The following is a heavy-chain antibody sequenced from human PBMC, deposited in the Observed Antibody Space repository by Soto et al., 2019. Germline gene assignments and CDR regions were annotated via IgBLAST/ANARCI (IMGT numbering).Heavy chain of an antibody. CDR1: GGSISNSNL. V-gene: IGHV4-4*02. J-gene: IGHJ4*02. CDR3: ASTPTQGQLLVH. D-gene: IGHD6-19*01. CDR2: IYYTGST. Sequence: QVQLQESGPGLVKPSGTLSLTCAVSGGSISNSNLWTWVRQPPGKGLEWIGEIYYTGSTNYSPSLKSRVTISLDKSKNQLSLSLTSVTAADTAVYYCASTPTQGQLLVHWGQGTLVTVSS.